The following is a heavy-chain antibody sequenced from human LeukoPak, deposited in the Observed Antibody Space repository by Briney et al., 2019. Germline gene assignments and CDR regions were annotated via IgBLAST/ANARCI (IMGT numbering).Heavy chain of an antibody. D-gene: IGHD1-26*01. CDR3: ARGNSGSYYGFDY. CDR1: GGSISSYY. Sequence: NTSGTLSLTCTVSGGSISSYYWSWIRQPPGKGLEWIGYIYYTGSTNYNPSLKSRVTISVDTSKNQFSLKLSSVTAADTAVYYCARGNSGSYYGFDYWGQGTLVTVSS. J-gene: IGHJ4*02. CDR2: IYYTGST. V-gene: IGHV4-59*01.